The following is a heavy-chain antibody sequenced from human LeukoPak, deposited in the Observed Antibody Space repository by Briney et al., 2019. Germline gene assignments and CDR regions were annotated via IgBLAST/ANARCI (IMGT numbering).Heavy chain of an antibody. J-gene: IGHJ4*02. D-gene: IGHD1-26*01. Sequence: PSETLFLTCTVSGASISHYYWSWIRQTPAKGLEWMGHIHTSGGSTYYPSLKSRLTMSIDTSRNQLSLKLTSVTAADTAVYFCARLGSYHDFWGQGALVTVSS. CDR2: IHTSGGS. V-gene: IGHV4-4*09. CDR1: GASISHYY. CDR3: ARLGSYHDF.